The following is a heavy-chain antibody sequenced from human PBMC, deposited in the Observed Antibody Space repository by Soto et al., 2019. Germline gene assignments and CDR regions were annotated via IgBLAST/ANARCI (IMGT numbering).Heavy chain of an antibody. D-gene: IGHD6-19*01. CDR1: GFTFIFDI. V-gene: IGHV3-23*01. Sequence: GGSLRLSCTDSGFTFIFDIMNWVRQAPGKGLEWISTITADGGGTFYADSVKGRFTISRDNSKNTLYLQMDNLRAEDTALYYCAKDRGGSGWPEFXCWGQGT. CDR3: AKDRGGSGWPEFXC. CDR2: ITADGGGT. J-gene: IGHJ4*02.